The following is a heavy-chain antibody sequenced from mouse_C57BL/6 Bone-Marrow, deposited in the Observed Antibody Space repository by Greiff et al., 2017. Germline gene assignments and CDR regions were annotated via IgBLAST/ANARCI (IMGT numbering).Heavy chain of an antibody. D-gene: IGHD1-1*01. Sequence: EVQRVESGGGLVQSGRSLRLSCATSGFTFSDFYMEWVRQAPGKGLEWIAASRNKANDYTTEYSASVKGRFIVSRDTSQSILYLQMNALRAEDTAIYYCAREFYYGSSFYAMDYWGQGTSVTVSS. CDR2: SRNKANDYTT. CDR3: AREFYYGSSFYAMDY. J-gene: IGHJ4*01. CDR1: GFTFSDFY. V-gene: IGHV7-1*01.